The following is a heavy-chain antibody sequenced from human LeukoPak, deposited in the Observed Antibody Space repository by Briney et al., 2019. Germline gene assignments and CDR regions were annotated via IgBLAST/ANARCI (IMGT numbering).Heavy chain of an antibody. Sequence: ASVKVSCKASGYTFTGYYMHWVRQAPGQGLEWMGRINPNSGGTNYAHTFQGRVTMTSDTSISTAYMELSRLRSDDTAVYYSARAGYCSGGSCSTAAFDIWGQGTMVTVSS. D-gene: IGHD2-15*01. CDR2: INPNSGGT. V-gene: IGHV1-2*06. CDR1: GYTFTGYY. CDR3: ARAGYCSGGSCSTAAFDI. J-gene: IGHJ3*02.